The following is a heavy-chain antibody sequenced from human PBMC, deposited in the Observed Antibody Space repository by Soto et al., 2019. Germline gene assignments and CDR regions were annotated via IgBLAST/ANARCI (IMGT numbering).Heavy chain of an antibody. CDR2: ITTATGDT. CDR3: ARGLRVDSGYNSDAGRVYYYHGMDV. CDR1: GYTFTSYA. V-gene: IGHV1-3*04. Sequence: QVLLVQSGTEVKKPGASVKLSCKASGYTFTSYAIHWVRQAPGQGLEWMGKITTATGDTRYSQNFEGRVTIASDTSATPAYMELSSLTSEDTAVFCCARGLRVDSGYNSDAGRVYYYHGMDVWGQGTTVTVSS. J-gene: IGHJ6*02. D-gene: IGHD5-12*01.